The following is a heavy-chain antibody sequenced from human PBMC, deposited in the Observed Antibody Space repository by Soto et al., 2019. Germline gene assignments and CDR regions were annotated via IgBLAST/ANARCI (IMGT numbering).Heavy chain of an antibody. J-gene: IGHJ6*02. V-gene: IGHV6-1*01. Sequence: SQILSLTCAISGDSVSSNSAAWNWIRQSPSRGLEWLGRTYYRSKWYNDYAVSVKSRITINPDTSKNQFSLQLNSVTPEDTAVYYCARDRAIWSGYEIYYYYGMDVWGQGTTVTVSS. CDR3: ARDRAIWSGYEIYYYYGMDV. CDR1: GDSVSSNSAA. CDR2: TYYRSKWYN. D-gene: IGHD5-12*01.